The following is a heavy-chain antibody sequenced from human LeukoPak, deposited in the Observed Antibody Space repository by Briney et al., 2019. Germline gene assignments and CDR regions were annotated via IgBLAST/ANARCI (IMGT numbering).Heavy chain of an antibody. CDR1: GGTFSSCA. CDR2: IIPILGTA. D-gene: IGHD1-1*01. CDR3: ARDHGWNDMLGAANHYGMDV. V-gene: IGHV1-69*01. Sequence: ASVKVSCKASGGTFSSCAISWVRQAPGQGLEWMGGIIPILGTANYAQKFQGRVTITADESTSTAYMELSSLRSEDTAVYYCARDHGWNDMLGAANHYGMDVWGKGTTVTVSS. J-gene: IGHJ6*04.